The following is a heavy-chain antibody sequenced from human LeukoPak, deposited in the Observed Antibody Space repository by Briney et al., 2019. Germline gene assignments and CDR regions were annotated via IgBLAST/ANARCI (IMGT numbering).Heavy chain of an antibody. D-gene: IGHD2/OR15-2a*01. CDR3: AKGMFVFGTTFYFDY. V-gene: IGHV3-23*01. J-gene: IGHJ4*02. CDR1: GFTFSSYA. CDR2: ISNSGDNT. Sequence: PGGSLRLSCAASGFTFSSYAISWVRQAPGKGLEWVSAISNSGDNTFYAGSVKGRFTISRDNSKNTLYLQMNSLRAEDTAVYYCAKGMFVFGTTFYFDYWGQGTLVTVSS.